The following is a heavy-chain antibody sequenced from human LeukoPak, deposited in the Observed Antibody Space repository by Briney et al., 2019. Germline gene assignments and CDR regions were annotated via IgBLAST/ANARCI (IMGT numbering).Heavy chain of an antibody. CDR2: IYWDDDK. CDR1: GFSLSTSGVG. CDR3: AHRPTGAYYFDY. J-gene: IGHJ4*02. Sequence: SGPTLVKPTQTLTLTCTFSGFSLSTSGVGVGWIRQPPGKALEWLALIYWDDDKRYSPSLKSRLTITKATSKNQVVLTMTNMDPVDTATYYCAHRPTGAYYFDYCGQGTLVTVSS. D-gene: IGHD1-1*01. V-gene: IGHV2-5*02.